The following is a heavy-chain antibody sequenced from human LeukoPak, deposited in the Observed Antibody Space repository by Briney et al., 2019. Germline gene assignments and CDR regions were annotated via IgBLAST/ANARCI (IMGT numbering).Heavy chain of an antibody. CDR2: ISGSGGST. Sequence: PGGSLRLSCAASGFTFSSYAMSWVRQAPGKGLEWVSAISGSGGSTYYADSVKGRFTISRDNSKNSLYLQMNSLRAEDTAVYYCARELPHSSGWYRPDYYYYYGMDVWGQGTTVTVSS. V-gene: IGHV3-23*01. D-gene: IGHD6-19*01. CDR1: GFTFSSYA. CDR3: ARELPHSSGWYRPDYYYYYGMDV. J-gene: IGHJ6*02.